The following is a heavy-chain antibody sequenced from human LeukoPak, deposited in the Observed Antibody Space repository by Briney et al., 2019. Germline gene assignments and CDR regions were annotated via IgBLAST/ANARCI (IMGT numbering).Heavy chain of an antibody. D-gene: IGHD5-12*01. CDR2: ISGSGDST. J-gene: IGHJ4*02. CDR3: ARVGYSGYDYDY. CDR1: GFTFSSYA. Sequence: GGSLRLSCEASGFTFSSYAMSWVRQAPGKGLEWVSVISGSGDSTYYADSVEGRCTSSRDNSKDALYPQMNSLRAEDTAVYYCARVGYSGYDYDYWGQGTLVTVSS. V-gene: IGHV3-23*01.